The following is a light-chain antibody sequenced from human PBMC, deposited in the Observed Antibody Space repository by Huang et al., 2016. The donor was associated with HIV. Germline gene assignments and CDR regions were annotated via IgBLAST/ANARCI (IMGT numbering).Light chain of an antibody. CDR1: QSVSSY. CDR3: QQRSNWPYT. J-gene: IGKJ2*01. V-gene: IGKV3-11*01. CDR2: DTS. Sequence: EVVLTQSPVTLSLSPGELATLSCRASQSVSSYLAWYQQKPGQAPRLLIYDTSKRATDIPARFSGSGSGTDFTLTSTSLEPEDFAVYYCQQRSNWPYTFGQGTKLDIK.